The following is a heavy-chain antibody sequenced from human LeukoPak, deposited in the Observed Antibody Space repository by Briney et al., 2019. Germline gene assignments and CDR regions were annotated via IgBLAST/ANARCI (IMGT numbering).Heavy chain of an antibody. J-gene: IGHJ4*02. CDR1: GFTFSSYW. CDR2: IKQDGSEK. D-gene: IGHD5-12*01. V-gene: IGHV3-7*04. CDR3: ARDQGDIVATIIPNPFDY. Sequence: GGSLRLSCAASGFTFSSYWMSWVRQAPGKGLEWVANIKQDGSEKYYVDSVKGRLTISRDNAKNSLYLQMNSLRAEDTAVYYCARDQGDIVATIIPNPFDYWGQGTLVTVSS.